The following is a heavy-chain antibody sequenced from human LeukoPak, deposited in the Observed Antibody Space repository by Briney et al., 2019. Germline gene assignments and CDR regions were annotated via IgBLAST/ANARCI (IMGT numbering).Heavy chain of an antibody. J-gene: IGHJ5*02. Sequence: SETLSLTCAVYGGSFSGYYWSWIRQPPGKGLEWIGEINHSGSTNYNPSLKSRVTISVDTSKNQFSLKLSSVTAADTAVYYCARDRANDYGDYGGGFDPWGQGTLVTVSS. V-gene: IGHV4-34*01. CDR1: GGSFSGYY. CDR3: ARDRANDYGDYGGGFDP. CDR2: INHSGST. D-gene: IGHD4-17*01.